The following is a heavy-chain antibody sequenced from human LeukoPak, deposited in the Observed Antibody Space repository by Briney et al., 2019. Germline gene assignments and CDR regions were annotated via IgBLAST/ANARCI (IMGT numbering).Heavy chain of an antibody. CDR3: AAMITGTTGY. D-gene: IGHD1-7*01. V-gene: IGHV4-4*02. Sequence: SETLSLTCAVSGDSISSSNWWSWVRQPPGKGLEWIGTIYYSGSTYYNPSLKSRVTISVDTSKNQFSLKLSSVTAADTAVYYCAAMITGTTGYWGQGTLVTVSS. CDR2: IYYSGST. J-gene: IGHJ4*02. CDR1: GDSISSSNW.